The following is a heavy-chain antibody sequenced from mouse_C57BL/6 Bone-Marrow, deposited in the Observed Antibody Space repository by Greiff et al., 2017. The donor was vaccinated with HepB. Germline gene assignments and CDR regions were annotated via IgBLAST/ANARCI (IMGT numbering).Heavy chain of an antibody. CDR1: GFTFSSYA. J-gene: IGHJ1*03. CDR3: TRGDYSNYVWYFDV. D-gene: IGHD2-5*01. Sequence: EVQVVESGEGLVKPGGSLKLSCAASGFTFSSYAMSWVRQTPEKRLEWVAYISSGGDYIYYADTVKGRFTISRDNARNTLYLQMSSLKSEDTAMYYCTRGDYSNYVWYFDVWGTGTTVTVSS. CDR2: ISSGGDYI. V-gene: IGHV5-9-1*02.